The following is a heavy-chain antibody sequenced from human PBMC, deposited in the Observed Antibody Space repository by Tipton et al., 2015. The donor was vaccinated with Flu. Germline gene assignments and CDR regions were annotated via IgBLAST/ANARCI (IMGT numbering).Heavy chain of an antibody. CDR3: ARAVYGAFDAFDI. Sequence: TLSLTCIVSGGSISSHYWTWIRQPPGKGLEWIGYSHYSGSTNYNPSLKSRVTIAEGTSMNQFSLRLSSVTAADTAVYYCARAVYGAFDAFDIWGRGTMVTVSS. V-gene: IGHV4-59*11. CDR1: GGSISSHY. CDR2: SHYSGST. D-gene: IGHD4/OR15-4a*01. J-gene: IGHJ3*02.